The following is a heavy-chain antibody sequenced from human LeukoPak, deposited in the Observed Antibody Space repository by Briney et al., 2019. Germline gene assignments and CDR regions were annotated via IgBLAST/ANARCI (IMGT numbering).Heavy chain of an antibody. CDR1: GFTFTTYW. D-gene: IGHD1-26*01. V-gene: IGHV3-74*03. Sequence: GGSLRLSCAASGFTFTTYWMHWVRQAPGKGLVWVSRINSDGSSTTYADSVKGRFTISRDNAKNTLYLQMNSLRAEDTAVYYYARGRVGATFSDYWGQGTLVTVSS. CDR2: INSDGSST. CDR3: ARGRVGATFSDY. J-gene: IGHJ4*02.